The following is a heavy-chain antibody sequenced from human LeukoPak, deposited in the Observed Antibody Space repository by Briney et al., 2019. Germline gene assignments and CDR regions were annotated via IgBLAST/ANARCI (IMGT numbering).Heavy chain of an antibody. J-gene: IGHJ5*02. D-gene: IGHD6-6*01. CDR1: GYSFTSYW. CDR2: IYPGDSDT. CDR3: ARRETQYFEYSSADEDLNWFDP. Sequence: RGESLKISCKGSGYSFTSYWIGWVRQMPGKGLEWMGIIYPGDSDTRYSPSFQGQVTISADKSISTAYLQWSSLKASDTAMYYCARRETQYFEYSSADEDLNWFDPWGQGTLVTVSS. V-gene: IGHV5-51*01.